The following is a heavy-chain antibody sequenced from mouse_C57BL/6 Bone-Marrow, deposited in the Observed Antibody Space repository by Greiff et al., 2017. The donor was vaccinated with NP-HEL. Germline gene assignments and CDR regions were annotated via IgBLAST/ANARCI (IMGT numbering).Heavy chain of an antibody. D-gene: IGHD1-1*01. Sequence: QVQLQQPGTELVKPGASVKLSCKASGYTFTSYWMHWVKQRPGQGLEWIGNINPSNGGTNYNEKFKSKATLTVDKSSSTAYMQPSSLTSEDSAVYYCARGGRSYRYWYFDVWGTGTTVTVSS. J-gene: IGHJ1*03. CDR1: GYTFTSYW. CDR3: ARGGRSYRYWYFDV. CDR2: INPSNGGT. V-gene: IGHV1-53*01.